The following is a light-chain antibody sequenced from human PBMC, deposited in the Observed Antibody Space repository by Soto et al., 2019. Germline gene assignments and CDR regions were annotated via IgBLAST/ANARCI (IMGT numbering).Light chain of an antibody. Sequence: EIVLTQSPGTLSLSPGERATLSCRASQSVSSSYLAWYQQKPGQAPRLLIYGASSRATGIPDRFSGSGSGTDFLLCIGSGVPEGFEVYDWLRYGRAARFGPGTKVNIK. J-gene: IGKJ3*01. CDR3: LRYGRAAR. V-gene: IGKV3-20*01. CDR2: GAS. CDR1: QSVSSSY.